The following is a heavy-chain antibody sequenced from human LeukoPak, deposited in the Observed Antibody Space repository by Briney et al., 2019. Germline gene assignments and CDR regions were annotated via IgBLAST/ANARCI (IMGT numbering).Heavy chain of an antibody. CDR1: GSPMYSYY. CDR2: IYPAVST. Sequence: SETLSLTCTVSGSPMYSYYWSWIRQTAGKGLEWIGRIYPAVSTTYNPSLKSRVTMSVGTSKNQFALRLSAVTAADTGVYYCAGMKIYDRTGHTPGHYMDVWGKGTTVTVSS. D-gene: IGHD3-22*01. J-gene: IGHJ6*03. CDR3: AGMKIYDRTGHTPGHYMDV. V-gene: IGHV4-4*07.